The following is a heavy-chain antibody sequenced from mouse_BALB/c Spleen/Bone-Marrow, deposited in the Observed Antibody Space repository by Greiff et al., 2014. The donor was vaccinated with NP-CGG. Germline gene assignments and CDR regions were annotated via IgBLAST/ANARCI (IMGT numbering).Heavy chain of an antibody. Sequence: VQLQQSGPGLVAPSQSLSITCTVSGFSLTSYGVHWVRQPPGKGLGWLGVIWAGGSTNYNSALMSRLSISKDNSKSQVFLKMNSLQTDDTAMYYCAREGSTMITTPFAYWGQGTLVTVSA. V-gene: IGHV2-9*02. D-gene: IGHD2-4*01. CDR3: AREGSTMITTPFAY. CDR1: GFSLTSYG. CDR2: IWAGGST. J-gene: IGHJ3*01.